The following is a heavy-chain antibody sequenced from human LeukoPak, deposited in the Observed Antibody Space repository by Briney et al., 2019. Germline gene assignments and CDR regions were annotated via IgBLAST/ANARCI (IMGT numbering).Heavy chain of an antibody. V-gene: IGHV4-61*02. J-gene: IGHJ4*02. Sequence: SETLSLTCTVSGGSISSSSYYWSWIRQPAGKELEWIGRIYTSGTTNYNPSLKSRVTMSIDTSKNQLSLKLTSVTAADTAVYYCAKVDGDYWGQGTLVTVSS. CDR2: IYTSGTT. CDR1: GGSISSSSYY. D-gene: IGHD5-24*01. CDR3: AKVDGDY.